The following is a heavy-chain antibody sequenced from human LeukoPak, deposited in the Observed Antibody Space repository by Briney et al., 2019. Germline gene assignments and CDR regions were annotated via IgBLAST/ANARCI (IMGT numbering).Heavy chain of an antibody. Sequence: ETGGSLSLSCAASGFTFSSYEMNWVRQAPGKGLEWVAYITSSGRIIYYADSVKGRFTISRDNAKNSLYLQMNSLRAEDTAVYYCASTGGYGSGTYDYYYFGMDVWGQGTTVTVSS. CDR1: GFTFSSYE. CDR2: ITSSGRII. V-gene: IGHV3-48*03. CDR3: ASTGGYGSGTYDYYYFGMDV. J-gene: IGHJ6*02. D-gene: IGHD3-10*01.